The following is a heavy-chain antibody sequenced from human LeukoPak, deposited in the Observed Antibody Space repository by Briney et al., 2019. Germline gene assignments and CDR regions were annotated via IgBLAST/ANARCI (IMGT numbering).Heavy chain of an antibody. J-gene: IGHJ4*02. V-gene: IGHV3-13*01. D-gene: IGHD6-19*01. CDR2: TGTAGDT. Sequence: GGSLRLSCAASGFTFSSYDMHWVRQATGKGLEWVSATGTAGDTYYPGSVKGRFTISRENAKNSLYLQMNSLRAGDTAVYYCARGGYSSGFDYWGQGTLVTVSS. CDR3: ARGGYSSGFDY. CDR1: GFTFSSYD.